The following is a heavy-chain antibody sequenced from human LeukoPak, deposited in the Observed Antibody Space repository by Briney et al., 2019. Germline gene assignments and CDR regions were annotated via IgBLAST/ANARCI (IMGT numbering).Heavy chain of an antibody. Sequence: GGSLRLSCAASGFTFSSYGMHWVRQAPGKGLEWVAVISYDGSNKYYADSVKGRFTISRDNSKNTLYLQMNSLRAEDTAVYYCAKERGMDWSQYYFDYWGQGTLVTVSS. CDR2: ISYDGSNK. V-gene: IGHV3-30*18. CDR3: AKERGMDWSQYYFDY. CDR1: GFTFSSYG. D-gene: IGHD3/OR15-3a*01. J-gene: IGHJ4*02.